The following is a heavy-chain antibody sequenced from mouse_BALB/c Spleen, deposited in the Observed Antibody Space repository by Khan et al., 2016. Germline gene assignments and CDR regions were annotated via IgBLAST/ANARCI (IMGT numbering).Heavy chain of an antibody. J-gene: IGHJ2*01. Sequence: EVQLQESGPSLVKPSQSLSLTCTVTGYSITSDYAWNWIRQFPGNKLEWMGYISYSGSTSYNPSLKSRISITRDTSKNQFFLQLNSVTTEDTATXYCARYYDYDFDYWGQGTTLTVSS. CDR1: GYSITSDYA. CDR3: ARYYDYDFDY. D-gene: IGHD2-4*01. V-gene: IGHV3-2*02. CDR2: ISYSGST.